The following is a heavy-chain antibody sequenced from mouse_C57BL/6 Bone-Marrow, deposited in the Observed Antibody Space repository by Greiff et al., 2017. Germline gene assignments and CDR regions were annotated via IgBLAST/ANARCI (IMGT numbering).Heavy chain of an antibody. CDR2: IDPETGGT. CDR3: TRAGISCYYYGSSTDYYAMDD. Sequence: QVQLKQSGAELVRPGASVTLSCKASGYTFTDYEMHWVKQTPVHGLEWIGAIDPETGGTAYNQKFKGKAILTADKSSSTAYMELRSLTSEDSAVYYRTRAGISCYYYGSSTDYYAMDDWGQGATVTVAS. V-gene: IGHV1-15*01. D-gene: IGHD1-1*01. J-gene: IGHJ4*01. CDR1: GYTFTDYE.